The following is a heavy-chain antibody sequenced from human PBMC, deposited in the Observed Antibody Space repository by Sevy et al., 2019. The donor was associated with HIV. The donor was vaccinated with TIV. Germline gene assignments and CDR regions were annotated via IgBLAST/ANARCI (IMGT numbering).Heavy chain of an antibody. D-gene: IGHD2-2*03. Sequence: GGSLRLSCATSGFTFTTYTMDWVRQAPGKGLEWVSSISSSNSIYYADSVKGRFTISRDNAKNSFYLQMNNLRAEDTAVYYSSSDWVLGYGMDVWGQGATVTVSS. V-gene: IGHV3-21*04. CDR2: ISSSNSI. CDR3: SSDWVLGYGMDV. J-gene: IGHJ6*02. CDR1: GFTFTTYT.